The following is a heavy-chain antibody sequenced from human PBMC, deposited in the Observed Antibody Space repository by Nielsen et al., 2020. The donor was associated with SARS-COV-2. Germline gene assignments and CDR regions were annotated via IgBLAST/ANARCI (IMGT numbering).Heavy chain of an antibody. CDR2: ISHSGST. Sequence: RQAPGKGLEWIGEISHSGSTNYNPSLKSRVTISVDTSKDQFSLKLSSVTAADTAVYYCAKLGMGYCSGGSCGRAFDIWGQGTMVTVSS. D-gene: IGHD2-15*01. CDR3: AKLGMGYCSGGSCGRAFDI. V-gene: IGHV4-34*01. J-gene: IGHJ3*02.